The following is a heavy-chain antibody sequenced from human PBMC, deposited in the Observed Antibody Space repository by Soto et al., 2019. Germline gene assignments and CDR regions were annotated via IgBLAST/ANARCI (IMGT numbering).Heavy chain of an antibody. D-gene: IGHD2-21*01. CDR1: GYTFSGYS. J-gene: IGHJ6*02. CDR3: ARDVFCGGAPACPDMDV. CDR2: ISGYNGNT. Sequence: QVVLEQSGGEVKKPGASVKVSCKASGYTFSGYSITWVRQAPGQGRVWMGRISGYNGNTNYARTLRGRLTLTTDTSTSTAYMELRSITSDDTDVYYCARDVFCGGAPACPDMDVWGQGTTVTVSS. V-gene: IGHV1-18*04.